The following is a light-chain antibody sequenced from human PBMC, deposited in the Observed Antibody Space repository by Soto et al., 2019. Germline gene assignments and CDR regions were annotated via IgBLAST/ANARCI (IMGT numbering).Light chain of an antibody. CDR1: SSDVGGYNY. Sequence: LPHPSSVSGSPGQSITISCTGTSSDVGGYNYVSWYQQHPGKAPKLMIYEVSNRPSGVSNRFSGSKSGNTASLTISGLQAEDEADYYCSSYTSSSTLCVFGTGTKVTVL. CDR3: SSYTSSSTLCV. J-gene: IGLJ1*01. V-gene: IGLV2-14*01. CDR2: EVS.